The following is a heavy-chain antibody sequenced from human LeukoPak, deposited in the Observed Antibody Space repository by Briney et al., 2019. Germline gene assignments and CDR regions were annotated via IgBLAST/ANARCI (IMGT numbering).Heavy chain of an antibody. CDR1: GGTFSSYA. Sequence: SVKVSCKASGGTFSSYAISWVRQAPGQGLEWMGRIIPILGIANYAQKFQGRVTITADKSTSTAYMELSSLRSEDTAVYYCATRIAARPGRDYWGQGTLVTASS. CDR2: IIPILGIA. CDR3: ATRIAARPGRDY. D-gene: IGHD6-6*01. V-gene: IGHV1-69*04. J-gene: IGHJ4*02.